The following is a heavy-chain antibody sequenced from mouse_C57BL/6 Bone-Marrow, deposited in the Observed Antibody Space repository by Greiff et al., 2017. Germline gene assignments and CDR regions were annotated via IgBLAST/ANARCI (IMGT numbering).Heavy chain of an antibody. CDR1: GYTFTSYW. CDR3: ARGDSSDYLLAY. D-gene: IGHD3-2*02. V-gene: IGHV1-61*01. J-gene: IGHJ3*01. Sequence: QVQLQQPGAELVRPGSSVKLSCKASGYTFTSYWMAWVKQRPGQGLEWIGNIYSSDSETHYNQSFKDKAIFTVDKSYSTVYMQLSSLASEDSAVYYCARGDSSDYLLAYWGQGTLVTVSA. CDR2: IYSSDSET.